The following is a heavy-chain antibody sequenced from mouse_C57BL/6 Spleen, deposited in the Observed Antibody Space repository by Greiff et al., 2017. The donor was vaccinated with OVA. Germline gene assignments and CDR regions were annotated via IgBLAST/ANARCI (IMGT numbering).Heavy chain of an antibody. D-gene: IGHD2-1*01. CDR1: GYTFTDYY. CDR2: INPYNGGT. V-gene: IGHV1-19*01. CDR3: ARGGYGNFLDY. Sequence: VQLQQSGPVLVKPGASVKMSCKASGYTFTDYYMNWVKQSHGKSLEWIGVINPYNGGTSYNQKFKGKATLTVDKSSSTAYMELNRLTSEDSAVYYCARGGYGNFLDYWGQGTTLTVAS. J-gene: IGHJ2*01.